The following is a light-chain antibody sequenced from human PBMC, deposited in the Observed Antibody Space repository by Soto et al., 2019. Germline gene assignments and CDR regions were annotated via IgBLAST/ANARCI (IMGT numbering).Light chain of an antibody. CDR3: SSYTSTSTLYV. Sequence: QSALTQPASVSGSPGQSITISCTGTSSDIGAYNYVSWYQQLPGKVPKLIIYDVSNRPSGVSDRFSGSKSGTAASLTISGLQAEDEADYYCSSYTSTSTLYVFGPGTKVTVL. CDR1: SSDIGAYNY. CDR2: DVS. J-gene: IGLJ1*01. V-gene: IGLV2-14*03.